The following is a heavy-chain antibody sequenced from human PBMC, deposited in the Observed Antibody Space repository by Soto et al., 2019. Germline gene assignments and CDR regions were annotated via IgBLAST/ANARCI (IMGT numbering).Heavy chain of an antibody. D-gene: IGHD6-19*01. J-gene: IGHJ4*02. CDR2: IYSGGST. CDR3: ARASPSLGGWLFDY. Sequence: GGSLRLSCAASGFTVSSNYMSWVRQAPGKGLEWVSVIYSGGSTYYADSVKGRFTISRDNSKNTLYLQMNSLRAEDTAVYYCARASPSLGGWLFDYWGQGTLVTVSS. V-gene: IGHV3-53*01. CDR1: GFTVSSNY.